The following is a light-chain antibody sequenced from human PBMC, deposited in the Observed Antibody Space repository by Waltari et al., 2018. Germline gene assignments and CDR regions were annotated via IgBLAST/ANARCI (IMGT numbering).Light chain of an antibody. CDR3: QMYVRLPVT. Sequence: EIVLTQSPGTLALSPGERATLSCRASQSVGRALAWYQQKPGQAPRLLIYAASSRATGISDKFSGSGSGTDFRLTISRVEPEDFAVYFCQMYVRLPVTFGQGTKVEVK. V-gene: IGKV3-20*01. CDR2: AAS. CDR1: QSVGRA. J-gene: IGKJ1*01.